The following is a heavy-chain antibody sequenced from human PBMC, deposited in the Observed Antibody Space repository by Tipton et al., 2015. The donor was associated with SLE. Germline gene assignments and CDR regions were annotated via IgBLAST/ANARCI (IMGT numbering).Heavy chain of an antibody. V-gene: IGHV4-39*01. CDR3: AKIMRGPSFYYYYMDV. D-gene: IGHD3-10*01. Sequence: GLVKPSETLSLTCTVSGVFISTSSDYWGWIRQPPGKGLEWIGDIFYSGSTYYNPSLESRVTMSVDTSKNQFSLKLRSVTAADTSVYYCAKIMRGPSFYYYYMDVWGKGTTVTVSS. CDR2: IFYSGST. J-gene: IGHJ6*03. CDR1: GVFISTSSDY.